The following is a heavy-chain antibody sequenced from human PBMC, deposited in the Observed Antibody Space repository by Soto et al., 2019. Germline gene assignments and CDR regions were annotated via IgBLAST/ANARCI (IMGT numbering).Heavy chain of an antibody. CDR2: IYYSGST. CDR1: GGSISSGDYY. CDR3: ARAEQDYVWGSYRYTDAFDS. V-gene: IGHV4-30-4*01. D-gene: IGHD3-16*02. Sequence: SETLSLTCTVSGGSISSGDYYWSWIRQPPGKGLEWIGYIYYSGSTYYNPSLKSRVTISVDTSKNQFSLKLSSVTAADTAVYYCARAEQDYVWGSYRYTDAFDSWGQGTMVTVSS. J-gene: IGHJ3*02.